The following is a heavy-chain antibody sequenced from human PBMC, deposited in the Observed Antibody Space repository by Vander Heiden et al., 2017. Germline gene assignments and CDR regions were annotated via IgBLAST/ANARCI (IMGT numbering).Heavy chain of an antibody. CDR3: AKVSSPIGGRFDY. CDR1: GSTCRSHG. CDR2: ISYDGSNK. J-gene: IGHJ4*02. V-gene: IGHV3-30*18. D-gene: IGHD2-15*01. Sequence: QVPLVESGGGVGQPGRSLRPSCPASGSTCRSHGMHGVRRAPGKGVEWVAVISYDGSNKYYADSVKGRFTITRDNSKNKLYLQMNSMRAEDTAVYYCAKVSSPIGGRFDYWGQGTLVTVSS.